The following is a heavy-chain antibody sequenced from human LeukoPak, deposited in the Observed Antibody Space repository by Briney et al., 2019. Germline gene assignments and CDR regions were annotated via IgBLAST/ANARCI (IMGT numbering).Heavy chain of an antibody. Sequence: GGSLRLSCAASGFVLSNNYMNWVRQAPGKGLEWVSVISSNGNTYYLDSVTGRFTISRDNSKNSLYLQMNTLTAEDTAVYYCSRGITGNTSPFDSWGQGTLVTVSS. V-gene: IGHV3-53*01. CDR3: SRGITGNTSPFDS. CDR2: ISSNGNT. J-gene: IGHJ4*02. D-gene: IGHD1-7*01. CDR1: GFVLSNNY.